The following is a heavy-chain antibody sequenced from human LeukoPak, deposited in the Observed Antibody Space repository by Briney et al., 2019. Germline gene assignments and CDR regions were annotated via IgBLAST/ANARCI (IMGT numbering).Heavy chain of an antibody. CDR2: IGAYNGNT. D-gene: IGHD6-13*01. Sequence: ASVKVSCKASGYTFTSYGISWVRQAPGQGLEWMGWIGAYNGNTNYAQKLQGRVTMTTDTSTSTAYMELRSLRSDDTAVYYCARDRFRWQQLVGGKGGYYFDYWGQGTLVTVSS. CDR3: ARDRFRWQQLVGGKGGYYFDY. CDR1: GYTFTSYG. J-gene: IGHJ4*02. V-gene: IGHV1-18*01.